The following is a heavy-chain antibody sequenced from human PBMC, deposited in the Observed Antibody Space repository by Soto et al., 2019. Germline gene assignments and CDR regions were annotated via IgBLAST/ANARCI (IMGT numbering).Heavy chain of an antibody. V-gene: IGHV3-48*01. J-gene: IGHJ5*02. CDR2: LSSSSSTI. D-gene: IGHD4-17*01. CDR3: AREADYVNWFDP. CDR1: GFTFSSYS. Sequence: EVQLVESGGGLVQPGGSLRLSCAASGFTFSSYSMNWVRQAPGKGLEWVSYLSSSSSTIYYADSVKGRFTISRDNAKNSLYLQMNSLRAEDTAVYYCAREADYVNWFDPWGQGTLVTVSS.